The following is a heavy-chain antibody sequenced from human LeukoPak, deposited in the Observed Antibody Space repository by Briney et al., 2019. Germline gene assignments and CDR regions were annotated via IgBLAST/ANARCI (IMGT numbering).Heavy chain of an antibody. CDR1: GYTFTGYY. D-gene: IGHD3-3*01. V-gene: IGHV1-2*02. J-gene: IGHJ4*02. CDR3: ARETDVLRFLEWPLTDFDY. Sequence: VASVKVSCKASGYTFTGYYMHWVRQAPGQGLEWMGWINPNSGGTNYAQKFQGRVTMTRDTSISTAYMELGRLRSDDTAVYYCARETDVLRFLEWPLTDFDYWGQGTLVTVSS. CDR2: INPNSGGT.